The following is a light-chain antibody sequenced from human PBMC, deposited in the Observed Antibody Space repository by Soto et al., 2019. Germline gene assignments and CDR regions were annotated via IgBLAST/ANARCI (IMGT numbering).Light chain of an antibody. CDR2: RNN. CDR3: SSYTTSSTWV. V-gene: IGLV1-44*01. Sequence: QSVLTQPPSASGTPGQRVIISCSGSISNLGSNFIYWYQQLPGAAPKLLISRNNERPSGVPDRFSGSKSGTSASLTISGLQAEDEADYYCSSYTTSSTWVFGGGTKVTVL. J-gene: IGLJ3*02. CDR1: ISNLGSNF.